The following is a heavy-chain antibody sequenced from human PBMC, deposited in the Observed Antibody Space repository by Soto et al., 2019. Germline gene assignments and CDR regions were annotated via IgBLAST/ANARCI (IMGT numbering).Heavy chain of an antibody. V-gene: IGHV3-33*01. CDR2: ILYDGGNK. CDR1: GFTFSSYG. J-gene: IGHJ1*01. Sequence: PXGSLRLACAAAGFTFSSYGLHWVRQAPGKGLEWVALILYDGGNKYYADSVKGRFTISRDNSKDTLYLQMNSLRAEDTAVYYCARDLRITMLRGPSPGYWGQGALVTVSS. D-gene: IGHD3-10*01. CDR3: ARDLRITMLRGPSPGY.